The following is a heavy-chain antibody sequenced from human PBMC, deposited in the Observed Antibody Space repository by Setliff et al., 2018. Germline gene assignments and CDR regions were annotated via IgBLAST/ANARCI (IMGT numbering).Heavy chain of an antibody. D-gene: IGHD2-8*01. J-gene: IGHJ1*01. CDR2: ISAYNGNT. V-gene: IGHV1-18*01. CDR1: GYSFTIYG. Sequence: GASVKVSCKASGYSFTIYGISWVRQAPGQGLEWMGWISAYNGNTNYAQKLQGRVTMTTDTSTRTAYMELRSLRPDDTAVYYCTTDPLSNGAYWGVEYFQHWGQGTLVTVSS. CDR3: TTDPLSNGAYWGVEYFQH.